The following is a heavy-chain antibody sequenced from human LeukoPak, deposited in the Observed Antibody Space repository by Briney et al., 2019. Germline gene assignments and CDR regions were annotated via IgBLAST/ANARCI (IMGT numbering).Heavy chain of an antibody. CDR1: GYTLTELS. J-gene: IGHJ4*02. CDR2: FDLEDGET. V-gene: IGHV1-24*01. D-gene: IGHD3-22*01. CDR3: ATAPYDSSGYYFDY. Sequence: ASVKVSCKVSGYTLTELSMHWVRQAPGKGLEWMGGFDLEDGETIYAQTFQGRVTMTEDTSTDTAYMELSSLRSEDTAVYYCATAPYDSSGYYFDYWGQGTLVTVSS.